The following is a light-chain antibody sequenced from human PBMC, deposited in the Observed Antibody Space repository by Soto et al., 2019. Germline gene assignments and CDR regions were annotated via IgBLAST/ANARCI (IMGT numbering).Light chain of an antibody. Sequence: DIQLTQSPSFLSASVGDRVTITCRASQGISSYLAWYQQKPGKAPKLLIYVASTLQSGVPSRFSGSGAGTEFPLTISSLQPEDFANYYCQRHNSYPLTFGGGTKVEIK. CDR1: QGISSY. CDR3: QRHNSYPLT. J-gene: IGKJ4*02. CDR2: VAS. V-gene: IGKV1-9*01.